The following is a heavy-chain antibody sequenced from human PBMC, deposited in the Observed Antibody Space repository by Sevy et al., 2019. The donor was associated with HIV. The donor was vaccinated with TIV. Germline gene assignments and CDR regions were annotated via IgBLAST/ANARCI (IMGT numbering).Heavy chain of an antibody. V-gene: IGHV3-23*01. Sequence: GESLKISCAASGFTFSISAMTWVRQAPGKGLEWVSVISGGGNSAYYADSVKGRFTISRDNSKNTLSLQMNSLRAEDTAVYYCAKGGRSYGDSYFDHWGQGTLVTVSS. CDR2: ISGGGNSA. J-gene: IGHJ4*02. CDR3: AKGGRSYGDSYFDH. CDR1: GFTFSISA. D-gene: IGHD5-18*01.